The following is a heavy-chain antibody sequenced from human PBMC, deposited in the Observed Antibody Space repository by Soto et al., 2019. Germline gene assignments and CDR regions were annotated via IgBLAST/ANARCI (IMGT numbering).Heavy chain of an antibody. CDR2: INAGNGNT. J-gene: IGHJ6*02. Sequence: ASVKVSCKASRYTFTSYAMHWVRQAPGQRLEWMGWINAGNGNTKYSQKFQGRVTITRDTSASTAYMELSSLRSEDTAVYYCARGGAYYDFWSGRYEKVNYGMEVWGQGTTVTVSS. D-gene: IGHD3-3*01. CDR1: RYTFTSYA. V-gene: IGHV1-3*01. CDR3: ARGGAYYDFWSGRYEKVNYGMEV.